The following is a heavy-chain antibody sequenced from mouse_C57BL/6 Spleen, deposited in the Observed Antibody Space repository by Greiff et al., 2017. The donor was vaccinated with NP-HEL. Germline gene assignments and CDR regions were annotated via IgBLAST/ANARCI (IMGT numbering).Heavy chain of an antibody. D-gene: IGHD2-4*01. CDR1: GFTFTDYY. CDR2: IRNKANGYTT. Sequence: EVHLVESGGGLVQPGGSLSLSCAASGFTFTDYYMSWVRQPPGKALEWLGFIRNKANGYTTEYSASVKGRFTISRDNSQSILYLQMNALRAEDSATYYCARVYDYGSLGYWGQGTLVTVSA. J-gene: IGHJ3*02. V-gene: IGHV7-3*01. CDR3: ARVYDYGSLGY.